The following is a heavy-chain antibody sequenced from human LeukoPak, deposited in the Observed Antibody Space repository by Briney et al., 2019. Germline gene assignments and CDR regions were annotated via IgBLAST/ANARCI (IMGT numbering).Heavy chain of an antibody. CDR2: INPNTGDT. J-gene: IGHJ4*02. CDR3: ANSAAGTAFDY. D-gene: IGHD6-13*01. Sequence: ASVKVSCKASGYTFTDYYIHWVRQAPGQGLEWMGWINPNTGDTDYAQNFQGRVTVTRDTSITTAYMELSRLRSDDTAVYYCANSAAGTAFDYWGQGTLVTVSS. CDR1: GYTFTDYY. V-gene: IGHV1-2*02.